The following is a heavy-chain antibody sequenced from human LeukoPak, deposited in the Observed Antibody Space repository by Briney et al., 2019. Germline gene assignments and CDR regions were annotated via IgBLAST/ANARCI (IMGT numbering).Heavy chain of an antibody. CDR3: AREISPYYYDSTTFDY. V-gene: IGHV4-61*02. D-gene: IGHD3-22*01. CDR1: GGSISSGSYY. CDR2: IYTSGST. Sequence: SETLSLTCTVSGGSISSGSYYWSWIRQPAGKGLEWIGRIYTSGSTNYNPSLKSRVTISVDTSKNQFSLKLSSVTAADTAVYYCAREISPYYYDSTTFDYWGQGTLVTVSS. J-gene: IGHJ4*02.